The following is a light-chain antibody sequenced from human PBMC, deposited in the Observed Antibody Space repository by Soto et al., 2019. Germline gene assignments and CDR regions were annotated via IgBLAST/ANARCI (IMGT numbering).Light chain of an antibody. J-gene: IGKJ4*01. CDR1: QSIGANF. V-gene: IGKV3-20*01. Sequence: EVVLTQSPGTLSLSPGEGATLSCRTSQSIGANFLAWYQQRRGQAPRLLIYGASNRATDVPDRFSGGGSGTDFTLTISSLEPEDFAVYYCQHYGHSPPFTFAGGTKVEIK. CDR2: GAS. CDR3: QHYGHSPPFT.